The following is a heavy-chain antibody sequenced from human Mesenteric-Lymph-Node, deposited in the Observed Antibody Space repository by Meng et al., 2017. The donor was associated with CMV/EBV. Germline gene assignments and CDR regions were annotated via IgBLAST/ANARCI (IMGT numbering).Heavy chain of an antibody. V-gene: IGHV3-48*01. Sequence: GESLKLSCAASGFTFSSYSMNWVRQAPGKGLEWVSYISSSGSTMYYADSVKGRFTISRDNSKNTLYLQMNSLRAEDTAVYYCANTSGSYFDYWGQGTLVTVSS. CDR3: ANTSGSYFDY. D-gene: IGHD1-26*01. J-gene: IGHJ4*02. CDR1: GFTFSSYS. CDR2: ISSSGSTM.